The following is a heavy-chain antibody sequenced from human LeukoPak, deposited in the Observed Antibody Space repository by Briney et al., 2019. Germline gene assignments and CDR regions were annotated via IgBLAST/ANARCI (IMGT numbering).Heavy chain of an antibody. J-gene: IGHJ4*02. CDR2: IYSGGNT. V-gene: IGHV3-53*01. Sequence: AGGSLRLSCTVSGFTVSSNSMSWVRQAPGKGLEWVSFIYSGGNTHNSDSVKGRFTISRDNSKNTLYLQMNSLRAEDTAVYYCARGGPLSGSYLDYWGQGTLVTVSS. D-gene: IGHD1-26*01. CDR3: ARGGPLSGSYLDY. CDR1: GFTVSSNS.